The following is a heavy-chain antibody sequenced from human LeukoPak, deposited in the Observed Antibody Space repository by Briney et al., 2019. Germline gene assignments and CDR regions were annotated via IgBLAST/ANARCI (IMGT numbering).Heavy chain of an antibody. CDR2: IYHSGST. CDR3: ARQGAVVVITTSFDY. V-gene: IGHV4-38-2*01. J-gene: IGHJ4*02. D-gene: IGHD3-22*01. Sequence: SETLSLTCVVSGYSISSGYYWGWIRQPPGKGLEWIGSIYHSGSTYYNPSLKSRVTISVDTSKNQFSPKLSSVTAADTAVYYCARQGAVVVITTSFDYWGQGTLVTVSS. CDR1: GYSISSGYY.